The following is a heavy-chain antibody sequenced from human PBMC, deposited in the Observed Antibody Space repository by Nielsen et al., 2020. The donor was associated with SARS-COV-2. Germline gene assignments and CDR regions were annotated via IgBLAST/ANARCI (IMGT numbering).Heavy chain of an antibody. V-gene: IGHV3-48*03. CDR3: ARESVTGTDAFDI. Sequence: GGSLRLSCAASGFPFSSYEMNWVRQAPGKALEWLSYIDGNGRNIFYADSVKDRFTISRDNAENSLSLQMNSLRAEDTAVYYCARESVTGTDAFDIWGQGTVVTVSS. CDR1: GFPFSSYE. D-gene: IGHD6-19*01. J-gene: IGHJ3*02. CDR2: IDGNGRNI.